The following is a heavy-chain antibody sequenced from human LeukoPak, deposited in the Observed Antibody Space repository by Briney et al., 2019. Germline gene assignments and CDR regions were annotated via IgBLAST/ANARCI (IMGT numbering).Heavy chain of an antibody. CDR2: ISNSGSTI. CDR3: ARQLWLYYYFDY. CDR1: GFTFSDYY. V-gene: IGHV3-11*01. D-gene: IGHD5-18*01. Sequence: PGGSLRLSCAASGFTFSDYYMTWIRQAPGKGLEWVSSISNSGSTIYYADSVKGRFTISRDNSKHSLYLQMNSLRAEDTAVYYCARQLWLYYYFDYWGQGTLVTVSS. J-gene: IGHJ4*02.